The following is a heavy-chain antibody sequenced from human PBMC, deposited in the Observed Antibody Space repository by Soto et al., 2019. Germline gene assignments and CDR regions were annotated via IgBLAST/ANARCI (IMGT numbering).Heavy chain of an antibody. Sequence: RRLSCAASGFTFSSYAMHWVRQAPGKGLEWVAVISYDGSNKYYADSVKGRFTISRDNSKNTLYLQMNSLRAEDTAVYYCARAHYPDYGDYLYYYGMDVWGQGTTVTVSS. CDR1: GFTFSSYA. D-gene: IGHD4-17*01. CDR3: ARAHYPDYGDYLYYYGMDV. CDR2: ISYDGSNK. J-gene: IGHJ6*02. V-gene: IGHV3-30-3*01.